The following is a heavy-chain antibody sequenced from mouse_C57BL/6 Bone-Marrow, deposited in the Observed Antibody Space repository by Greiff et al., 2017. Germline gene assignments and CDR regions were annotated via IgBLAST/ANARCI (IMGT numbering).Heavy chain of an antibody. V-gene: IGHV1-4*01. D-gene: IGHD1-1*01. CDR3: ARHYGSSDWYFDV. CDR1: GYTFTSYT. J-gene: IGHJ1*03. Sequence: VQVVESGAELARPGASVKMSCKASGYTFTSYTMHWVKQRPGQGLEWIGYINPSSGYTKSNQKFKDKATLTADKSSSTAYMQLSSLTSEDSAVYYCARHYGSSDWYFDVWGTGTTVTVSS. CDR2: INPSSGYT.